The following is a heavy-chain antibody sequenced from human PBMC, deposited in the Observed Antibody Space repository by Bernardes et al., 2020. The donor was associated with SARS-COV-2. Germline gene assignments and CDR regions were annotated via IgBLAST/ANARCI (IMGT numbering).Heavy chain of an antibody. CDR1: GYTFTHYY. CDR2: INPSSGVT. V-gene: IGHV1-2*02. Sequence: ASVKVSCKAYGYTFTHYYIHWVRQAPGQGFEWMGWINPSSGVTNYAQKFQGGVTMTRDTSISTAYMELSSLRADDTAVFYCARGPISSIDYWGQGSLVTVSS. D-gene: IGHD3-10*01. J-gene: IGHJ4*02. CDR3: ARGPISSIDY.